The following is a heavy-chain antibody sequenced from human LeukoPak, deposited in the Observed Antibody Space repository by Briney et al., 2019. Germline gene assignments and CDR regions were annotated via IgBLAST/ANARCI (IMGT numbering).Heavy chain of an antibody. CDR3: AKDRSSGYPSGDY. V-gene: IGHV3-30*02. CDR2: IRYDGSNK. Sequence: GGSLRLSCAASGFTFSSYGMHWVRQAPGKGLKWVAFIRYDGSNKYYADSVKGRFTISRDNSKNTLYLQMNSLRAEDTAVYYCAKDRSSGYPSGDYWGQGTMVTVSS. CDR1: GFTFSSYG. J-gene: IGHJ4*02. D-gene: IGHD5-12*01.